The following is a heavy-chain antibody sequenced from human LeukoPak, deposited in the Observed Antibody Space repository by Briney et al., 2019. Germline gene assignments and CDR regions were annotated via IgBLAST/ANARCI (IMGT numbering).Heavy chain of an antibody. CDR3: AGGYCSGGSCRRRNYYYGMDV. CDR1: GGSFSGYY. Sequence: SETLSLTCAVYGGSFSGYYWSWIRQPPGKGLEWIGEINHSGSTNYNPSLKSRVTISVDTSKNQFSLKLSPVTAADMAVYYCAGGYCSGGSCRRRNYYYGMDVWGKGTTVTVSS. D-gene: IGHD2-15*01. J-gene: IGHJ6*04. V-gene: IGHV4-34*01. CDR2: INHSGST.